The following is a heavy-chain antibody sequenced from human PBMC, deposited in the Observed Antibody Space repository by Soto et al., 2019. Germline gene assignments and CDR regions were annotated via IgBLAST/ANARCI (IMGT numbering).Heavy chain of an antibody. D-gene: IGHD5-18*01. Sequence: GGSLRLSCAASGFTFDDYAMHWVRQAPGKGLEWVSLISGDGGSTYYADSVKGRFTISRDNSKNSLYLQMNSLRTEDTALYYCAKDGPNLAAMADYYYYCMDVWGQGTTVTVSS. V-gene: IGHV3-43*02. CDR2: ISGDGGST. CDR1: GFTFDDYA. CDR3: AKDGPNLAAMADYYYYCMDV. J-gene: IGHJ6*02.